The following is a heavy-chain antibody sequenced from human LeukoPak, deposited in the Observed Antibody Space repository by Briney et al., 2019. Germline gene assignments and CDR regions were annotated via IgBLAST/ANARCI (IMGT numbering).Heavy chain of an antibody. J-gene: IGHJ4*02. V-gene: IGHV3-30*02. CDR2: RHYDGARS. D-gene: IGHD3-10*01. Sequence: GGSLRLSCAASGVTFSGYGMHWVRQAPGKGLERVAFRHYDGARSYYANSVKGRFTISRDNSRNTLYLQIKSLRPEDTAVYYCAKAIWVAATSSWFCLDYWGQGTLVTVSS. CDR1: GVTFSGYG. CDR3: AKAIWVAATSSWFCLDY.